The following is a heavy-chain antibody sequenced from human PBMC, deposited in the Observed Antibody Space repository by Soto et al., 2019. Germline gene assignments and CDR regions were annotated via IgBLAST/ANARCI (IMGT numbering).Heavy chain of an antibody. CDR1: GGSISSGGYY. J-gene: IGHJ6*02. CDR2: IYYSGST. CDR3: ARGVATITGYYYGMDV. Sequence: SETLSLTCTVSGGSISSGGYYWSWIRQHPGKGLEWIGYIYYSGSTYYNPSLKSRVTISVDTSKNQFSLKLSSVTAADTAVYYCARGVATITGYYYGMDVWGQGTTVTVSS. D-gene: IGHD5-12*01. V-gene: IGHV4-31*03.